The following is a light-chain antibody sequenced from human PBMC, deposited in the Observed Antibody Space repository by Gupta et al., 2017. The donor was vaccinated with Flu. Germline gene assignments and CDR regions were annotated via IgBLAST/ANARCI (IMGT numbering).Light chain of an antibody. J-gene: IGLJ2*01. CDR3: SSYAGSNNLV. CDR1: IRDVGGNNY. Sequence: TIRDVGGNNYGTWYHQHPAKTPRLMIYEVSKRPSGVPDRFPGPKSGNTASLTVSRLQAKDEANDDHSSYAGSNNLVFGGGTKLTVL. CDR2: EVS. V-gene: IGLV2-8*01.